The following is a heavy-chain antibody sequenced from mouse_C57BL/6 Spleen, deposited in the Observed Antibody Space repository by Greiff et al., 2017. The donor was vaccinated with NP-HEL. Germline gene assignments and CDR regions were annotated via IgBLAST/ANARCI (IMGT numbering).Heavy chain of an antibody. J-gene: IGHJ2*01. Sequence: VQLKQSGAELVRPGASVKLSCTASGFNIKDDYMHWVKQRPEQGLEWIGWIDPENGDTEYASKFQGKATITADTSSNTAYLQLSSLTSEDTAVYYCTTGTTVVARTFDYWGQGTTLTVSS. D-gene: IGHD1-1*01. CDR2: IDPENGDT. CDR1: GFNIKDDY. CDR3: TTGTTVVARTFDY. V-gene: IGHV14-4*01.